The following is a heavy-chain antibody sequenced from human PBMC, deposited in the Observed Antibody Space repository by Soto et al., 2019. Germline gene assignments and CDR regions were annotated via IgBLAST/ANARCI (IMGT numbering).Heavy chain of an antibody. D-gene: IGHD1-26*01. CDR1: GFTFSSYA. V-gene: IGHV3-30-3*01. J-gene: IGHJ3*02. CDR2: ISYDGSNK. CDR3: ARDKTGVREVDAFDI. Sequence: GGSLRLSCAASGFTFSSYAMHWVRQAPGKGLEWVAVISYDGSNKYYADSVKGRFTISRDNSKNTLYLQMNSLRAEDTAVYYCARDKTGVREVDAFDIWGQGTMVTVSS.